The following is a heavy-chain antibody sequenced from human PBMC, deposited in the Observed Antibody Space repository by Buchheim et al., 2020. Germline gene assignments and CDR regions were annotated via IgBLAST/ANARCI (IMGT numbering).Heavy chain of an antibody. CDR1: GFTFINAW. CDR2: IKSKADGGTT. CDR3: TTTFSVLRYFDLPDF. V-gene: IGHV3-15*01. Sequence: EVQLVESGGGLVKPGGSLRLSCAVSGFTFINAWMTWVRQAPGKGLEWVGRIKSKADGGTTDYAAPVKGRFTISRDDSKNSLYLQMNSLKTEDTAVYYCTTTFSVLRYFDLPDFWGQGTL. J-gene: IGHJ4*02. D-gene: IGHD3-9*01.